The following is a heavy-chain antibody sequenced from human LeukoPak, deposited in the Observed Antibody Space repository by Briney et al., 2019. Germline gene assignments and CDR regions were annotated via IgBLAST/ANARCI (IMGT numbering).Heavy chain of an antibody. J-gene: IGHJ4*02. CDR2: IYYSGST. D-gene: IGHD3-10*01. V-gene: IGHV4-59*11. CDR3: ARAQYGSGSLDY. CDR1: GGSISSHY. Sequence: SETLSLTCTVSGGSISSHYLSWIRQPPGKGLEWIGYIYYSGSTNYNPSLKSRVTISVDTSKNQFSLKLSSVTAADTAVYYCARAQYGSGSLDYWGQGTLVTVSS.